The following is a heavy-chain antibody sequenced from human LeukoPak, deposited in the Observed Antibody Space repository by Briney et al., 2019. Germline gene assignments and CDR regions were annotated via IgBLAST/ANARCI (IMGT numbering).Heavy chain of an antibody. CDR2: ISARGGRA. J-gene: IGHJ6*03. D-gene: IGHD2-2*01. CDR3: AKGGLPAANYYYYMDV. V-gene: IGHV3-23*01. CDR1: GFPFSSYA. Sequence: PGGPLRLSCAASGFPFSSYAMSWVRQAPGKGLEWVSGISARGGRADYADSVKGRCTISRDNSKSTLYLQMNSLTAEDTAVYYCAKGGLPAANYYYYMDVWGKGATVTVSS.